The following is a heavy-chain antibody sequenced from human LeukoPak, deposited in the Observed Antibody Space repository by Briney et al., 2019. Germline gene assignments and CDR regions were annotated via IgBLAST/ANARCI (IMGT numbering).Heavy chain of an antibody. CDR2: IKQDGSEK. V-gene: IGHV3-7*01. CDR3: ARYYYDSSGSSLSAFDI. Sequence: PGGSLRLSCAASGFTFSSYWMSWVRQAPGKGLEWVANIKQDGSEKYYVDSVKGRFTISRDNAKNSLYLQMNGLRAEDTAVYYCARYYYDSSGSSLSAFDIWGQGTMVTVSS. J-gene: IGHJ3*02. CDR1: GFTFSSYW. D-gene: IGHD3-22*01.